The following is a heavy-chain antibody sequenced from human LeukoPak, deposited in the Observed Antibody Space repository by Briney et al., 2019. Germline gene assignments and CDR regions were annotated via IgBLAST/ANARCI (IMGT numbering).Heavy chain of an antibody. D-gene: IGHD1-26*01. V-gene: IGHV4-59*01. J-gene: IGHJ4*02. CDR3: ARAAGLSGSYFFDY. Sequence: PSETPSLTCTDSGGSISSYYWSWIRQPPGKGLEWIGYIYYSGSTNYNPSLKSRVTISVDTSKNQFSLKLSSVTAADTAVYYCARAAGLSGSYFFDYWGQGTLVTVSS. CDR1: GGSISSYY. CDR2: IYYSGST.